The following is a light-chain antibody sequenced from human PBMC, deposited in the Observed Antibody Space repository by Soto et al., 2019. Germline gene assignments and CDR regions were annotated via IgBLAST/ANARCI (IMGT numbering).Light chain of an antibody. J-gene: IGLJ2*01. Sequence: SYELTQPPSVSVSPGQTASITCSGDKLGDKYACWYQQRPGQSPVLVIYQDRKRPSGIPERFSGSNSGNTATLTISGTQAMDEADYCCQAWDSSTVVFGGGTKLT. CDR3: QAWDSSTVV. V-gene: IGLV3-1*01. CDR2: QDR. CDR1: KLGDKY.